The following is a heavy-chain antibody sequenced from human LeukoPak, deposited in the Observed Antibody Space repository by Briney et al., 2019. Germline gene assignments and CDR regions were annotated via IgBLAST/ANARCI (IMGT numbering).Heavy chain of an antibody. D-gene: IGHD3-9*01. CDR3: ASLRYFGYMDV. J-gene: IGHJ6*03. Sequence: PGGSLRLSCAASGFSFSSYGMSWVRQAPGKGLEWVSGISGSGGSTYYADSVKGRSTISRDNSKNTLYLQMNSLRGEDTAVYYCASLRYFGYMDVWGKGTTVTISS. V-gene: IGHV3-23*01. CDR1: GFSFSSYG. CDR2: ISGSGGST.